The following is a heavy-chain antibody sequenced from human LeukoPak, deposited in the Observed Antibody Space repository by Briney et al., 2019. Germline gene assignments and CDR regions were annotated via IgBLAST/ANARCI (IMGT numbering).Heavy chain of an antibody. CDR1: GGSISSYY. CDR2: IYYSGST. Sequence: SETLSLTCTVSGGSISSYYWSWIRQPPGKGLEWIGYIYYSGSTNYNPSLKSRVTISVDTSKNQFSLKLSPVTAADTAVYYCARSASSGSTRGEFDYWGQGTLVTVSS. V-gene: IGHV4-59*01. D-gene: IGHD6-19*01. J-gene: IGHJ4*02. CDR3: ARSASSGSTRGEFDY.